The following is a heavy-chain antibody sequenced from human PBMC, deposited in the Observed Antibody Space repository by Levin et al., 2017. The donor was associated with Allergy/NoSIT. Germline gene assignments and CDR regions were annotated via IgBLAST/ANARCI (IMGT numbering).Heavy chain of an antibody. V-gene: IGHV1-8*01. J-gene: IGHJ4*02. Sequence: ASVKVSCKASGYTFTSYDINWVRQATGQGLEWMGWMNPNSGNTGYAQKFQGRVTMTRNTSISTAYMELSSLRSEDTAVYYCARGRPNEWELLPDYWGQGTLVTVSS. CDR1: GYTFTSYD. CDR3: ARGRPNEWELLPDY. D-gene: IGHD1-26*01. CDR2: MNPNSGNT.